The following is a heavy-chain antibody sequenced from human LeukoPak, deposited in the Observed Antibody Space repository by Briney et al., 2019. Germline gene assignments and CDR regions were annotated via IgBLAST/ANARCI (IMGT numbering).Heavy chain of an antibody. D-gene: IGHD5-18*01. CDR2: IHSSGTT. CDR3: ARDATWIQLWLMGFDY. CDR1: GGSIINYY. J-gene: IGHJ4*02. V-gene: IGHV4-59*12. Sequence: SETLSLTCSVSGGSIINYYWSWIRQAPGKGLEWIGHIHSSGTTNYNPSLKSRVTISVDTSKNQFSLKLSSVTAADTAVYYCARDATWIQLWLMGFDYWGQGTLVTVSS.